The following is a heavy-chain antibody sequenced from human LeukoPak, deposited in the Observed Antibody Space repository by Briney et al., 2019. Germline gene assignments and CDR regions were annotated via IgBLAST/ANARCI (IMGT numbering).Heavy chain of an antibody. Sequence: GGSLKLSCAASGFTFSNYAMSWVRQAPGKGLEWVSAISGSASSTYYADSVKGRFTISRDNSKNTLYLQMNSLRAEDTAVYYCAKDSLKIDSQPQLLWFGELLYFAYWGQGTLVTVSS. CDR1: GFTFSNYA. CDR3: AKDSLKIDSQPQLLWFGELLYFAY. CDR2: ISGSASST. J-gene: IGHJ4*02. D-gene: IGHD3-10*01. V-gene: IGHV3-23*01.